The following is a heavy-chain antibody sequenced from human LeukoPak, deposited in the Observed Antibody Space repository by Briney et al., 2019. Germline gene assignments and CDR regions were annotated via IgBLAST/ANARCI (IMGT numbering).Heavy chain of an antibody. CDR3: ARHKSGIDWFDP. D-gene: IGHD1-14*01. CDR2: ICDTGNT. CDR1: GDSISSSGFC. Sequence: PSETLSLTCTLSGDSISSSGFCWGWIRQPPGKGLECVGVICDTGNTYYNPSLKSRVTISVDTSKNQFSLRVTSVTAADTALYYCARHKSGIDWFDPWGQGTLVTVSS. J-gene: IGHJ5*02. V-gene: IGHV4-39*01.